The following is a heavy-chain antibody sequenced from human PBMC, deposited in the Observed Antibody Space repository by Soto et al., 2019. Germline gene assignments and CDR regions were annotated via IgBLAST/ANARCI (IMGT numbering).Heavy chain of an antibody. J-gene: IGHJ4*02. CDR2: IHYSGRT. V-gene: IGHV4-30-4*01. Sequence: QVQLQESGPGLVKPSQPLSLTCSVSGGSISNGDYYWSWIRQPPGKGLEWIGYIHYSGRTYYNPSLQSRVTIPVDTAKNHFARRLPSVTAADTAVYYCVSALGYYDGRTFYYYFDSWGQGTLVIVSS. D-gene: IGHD3-22*01. CDR1: GGSISNGDYY. CDR3: VSALGYYDGRTFYYYFDS.